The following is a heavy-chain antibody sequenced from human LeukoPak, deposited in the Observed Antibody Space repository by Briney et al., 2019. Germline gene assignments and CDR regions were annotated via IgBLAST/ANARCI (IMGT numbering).Heavy chain of an antibody. CDR1: GDSISSSSYY. CDR2: IYYSGST. CDR3: ARGYYDSSGYYSNGGYYFDY. D-gene: IGHD3-22*01. J-gene: IGHJ4*02. V-gene: IGHV4-39*07. Sequence: SETLSLTCTVSGDSISSSSYYWGWIRQPPGKGLEWIGSIYYSGSTYYNPSLKSRVTISVDTSKNQFSLKLSSVTAADTAVYYCARGYYDSSGYYSNGGYYFDYWGQGTLVTVSS.